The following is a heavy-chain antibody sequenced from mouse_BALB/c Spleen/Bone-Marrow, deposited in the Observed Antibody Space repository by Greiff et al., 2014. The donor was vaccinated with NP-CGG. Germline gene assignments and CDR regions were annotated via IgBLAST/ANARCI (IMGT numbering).Heavy chain of an antibody. CDR3: ARYWDAY. Sequence: QVQLKESGAELAKPGASVKMSCKVSDYTFTSYWIHWVKQRPGQGLEWIGCIDPRTANTEYSQKFKDKATLTADKSSSTAYMQLSSLTSEDSAVYYCARYWDAYWGQGTLVTVSA. CDR1: DYTFTSYW. CDR2: IDPRTANT. J-gene: IGHJ3*01. D-gene: IGHD4-1*01. V-gene: IGHV1-7*01.